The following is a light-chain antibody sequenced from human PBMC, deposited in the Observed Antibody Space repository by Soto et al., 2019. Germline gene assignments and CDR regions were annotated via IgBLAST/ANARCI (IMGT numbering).Light chain of an antibody. Sequence: DIQMTQSPSSLSASVGDRVTITCQASHDITSYLNWYQHKPGKAPKLLIYDASILEAGVPSRFRGRGSGTDFTFTISSLQPEYVATYYCQKCDYLPIFGPGTTVDFK. CDR3: QKCDYLPI. V-gene: IGKV1-33*01. J-gene: IGKJ3*01. CDR2: DAS. CDR1: HDITSY.